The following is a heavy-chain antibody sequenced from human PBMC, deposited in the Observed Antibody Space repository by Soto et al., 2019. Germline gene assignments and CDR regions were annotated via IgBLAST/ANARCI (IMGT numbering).Heavy chain of an antibody. V-gene: IGHV1-69*02. Sequence: GSSVKISCKAPGGTFSSYTICWVRQAPGQGLEWMGRIIPILGIANYAQKFQGRVTITADKSTSTAYMELSSLRSEDSAVYYCARGHILHGDSSNYYGMVVWG. CDR2: IIPILGIA. D-gene: IGHD4-17*01. CDR1: GGTFSSYT. J-gene: IGHJ6*02. CDR3: ARGHILHGDSSNYYGMVV.